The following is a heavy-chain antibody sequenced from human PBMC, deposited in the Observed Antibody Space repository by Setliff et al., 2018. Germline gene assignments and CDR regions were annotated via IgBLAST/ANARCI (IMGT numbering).Heavy chain of an antibody. CDR3: ARDRRGYSYGSLGYYYYYMDV. V-gene: IGHV4-4*07. J-gene: IGHJ6*03. D-gene: IGHD5-18*01. CDR2: NYTSGST. CDR1: GGSISSYY. Sequence: SETLSLTCTVSGGSISSYYWSWIRQPAGKGLEWIGRNYTSGSTNYNPSLKSRVTMSVDTSKNQFSLKLSSVTAADTAVYYCARDRRGYSYGSLGYYYYYMDVWGKGTTVTVSS.